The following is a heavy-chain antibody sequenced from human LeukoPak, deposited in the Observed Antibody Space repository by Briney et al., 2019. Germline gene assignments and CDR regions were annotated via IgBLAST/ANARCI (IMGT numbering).Heavy chain of an antibody. V-gene: IGHV4-34*01. CDR1: GGSFSGYY. Sequence: SETLSLTCAVYGGSFSGYYWSWIRQPPGKGLEWTGEINHSGSTNYNPSLKSRVTISVDTSKNQFSLKLSSVTAADTAVYYCARGSSHSSSSGRRSYYYYGMDVWGQGTTVTVSS. D-gene: IGHD6-6*01. CDR3: ARGSSHSSSSGRRSYYYYGMDV. J-gene: IGHJ6*01. CDR2: INHSGST.